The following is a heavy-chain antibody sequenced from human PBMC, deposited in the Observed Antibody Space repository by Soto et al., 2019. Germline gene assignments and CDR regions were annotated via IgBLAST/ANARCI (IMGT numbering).Heavy chain of an antibody. Sequence: QVKLQESGPGLVKPSQTLSLTCTVPAGSISSGGYYWSWIRQHQGTGLEWIWYIYYRGSSYYNPSLKSRVTISVDTSQYQFSRKLSSVTAADTTGYYWPRDPAIGLGLSSSWFDYWCQGTLVTVSS. J-gene: IGHJ4*02. CDR1: AGSISSGGYY. CDR2: IYYRGSS. V-gene: IGHV4-31*03. CDR3: PRDPAIGLGLSSSWFDY. D-gene: IGHD6-13*01.